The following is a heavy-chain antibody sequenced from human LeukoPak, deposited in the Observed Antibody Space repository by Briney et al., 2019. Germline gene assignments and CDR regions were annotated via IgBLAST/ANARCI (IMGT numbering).Heavy chain of an antibody. Sequence: GGSLRLSCAASGFTFSSYAMSWVRQAPGKGLQWVSGIAGNGISTYFADSAKGRFTISRDNFKNTLYLQMNSLSPEDTAVYYCAKMRQWFGESENYFHYWGQGTLVTVSS. V-gene: IGHV3-23*01. D-gene: IGHD3-10*01. J-gene: IGHJ4*02. CDR3: AKMRQWFGESENYFHY. CDR1: GFTFSSYA. CDR2: IAGNGIST.